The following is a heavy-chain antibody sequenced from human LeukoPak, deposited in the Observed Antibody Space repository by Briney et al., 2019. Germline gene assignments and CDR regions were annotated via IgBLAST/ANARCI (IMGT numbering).Heavy chain of an antibody. D-gene: IGHD3-10*01. Sequence: ASVKVSCKASGYTFTSYGISWVRQAPGQGLEWMGWISAYNGNTKYAQKFQGRVTMTTDTSTSTAYMELRSLRSDDTAVYYCARDGVLWFGEREGFDYWGQGTLVTVSS. J-gene: IGHJ4*02. CDR2: ISAYNGNT. CDR1: GYTFTSYG. CDR3: ARDGVLWFGEREGFDY. V-gene: IGHV1-18*01.